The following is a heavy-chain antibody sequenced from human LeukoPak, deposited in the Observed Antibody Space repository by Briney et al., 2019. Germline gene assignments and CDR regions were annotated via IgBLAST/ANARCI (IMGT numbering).Heavy chain of an antibody. CDR1: GFTFSSYG. Sequence: GGSLRLSCAASGFTFSSYGMSWVRQAPGKGLEWVSYISSSGSTIYYADSVKGRFTISRDNAKNSVYLQMNSLRADDAAVYYCARGGGYDSFDYWGQGTQVTVSS. CDR2: ISSSGSTI. CDR3: ARGGGYDSFDY. D-gene: IGHD5-12*01. J-gene: IGHJ4*02. V-gene: IGHV3-48*04.